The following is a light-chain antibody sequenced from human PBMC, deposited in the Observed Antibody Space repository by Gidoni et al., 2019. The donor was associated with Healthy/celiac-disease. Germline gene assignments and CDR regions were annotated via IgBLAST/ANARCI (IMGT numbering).Light chain of an antibody. V-gene: IGKV3-15*01. J-gene: IGKJ2*01. Sequence: EIVMTQSPATLSVSPGDRATLSCRASQSVSSKLAWYQHKPGQAPRLLIYGASIRATDIPARFSGSGSGTEFTLTISSLQSEDFAIYYCQQYNNWPWYTFGQGTKLEIK. CDR3: QQYNNWPWYT. CDR1: QSVSSK. CDR2: GAS.